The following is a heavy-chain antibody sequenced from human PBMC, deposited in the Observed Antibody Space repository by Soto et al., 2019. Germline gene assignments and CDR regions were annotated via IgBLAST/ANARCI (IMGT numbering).Heavy chain of an antibody. CDR3: ARESSGEQLVWY. CDR1: GFTFSSYP. CDR2: ISSSSSYI. Sequence: EVHLVESGGGLVKPGGSLSLSCAASGFTFSSYPMNWVRQAPGKGLEWVSSISSSSSYIYYAGSVKGRFTISRDNAKNSLYLQMNSLRAEDTAMYYCARESSGEQLVWYWGQGTLVTVSS. J-gene: IGHJ4*02. D-gene: IGHD6-13*01. V-gene: IGHV3-21*01.